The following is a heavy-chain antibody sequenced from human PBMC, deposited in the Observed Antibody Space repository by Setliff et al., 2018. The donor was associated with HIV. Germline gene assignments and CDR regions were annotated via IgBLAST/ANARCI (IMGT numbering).Heavy chain of an antibody. V-gene: IGHV1-46*01. CDR3: ARAGSGSPLILFDY. D-gene: IGHD1-26*01. CDR2: INPSGGSI. CDR1: GYIFTSYY. J-gene: IGHJ4*02. Sequence: ASVKVSCKASGYIFTSYYIHWVRQTPGQGLEWMGIINPSGGSISYAQKFQGRITMARDTSMSTVFVELNSVRSEDTAVYYCARAGSGSPLILFDYWGQGTLVTVSS.